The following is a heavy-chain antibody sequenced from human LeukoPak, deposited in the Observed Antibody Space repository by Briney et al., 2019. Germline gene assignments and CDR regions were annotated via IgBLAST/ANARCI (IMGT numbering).Heavy chain of an antibody. CDR2: LYSGSST. J-gene: IGHJ2*01. Sequence: GGSLRPSCAASGFTVNTNYMNWVRQAPGKGLEWVSILYSGSSTYYADSVEGRFIVSRDSSKNTLSLQMNDLRAEDTAVYYCARVGDHFHWYLDLWGRGTLVTVSS. CDR3: ARVGDHFHWYLDL. CDR1: GFTVNTNY. V-gene: IGHV3-53*01. D-gene: IGHD3-3*02.